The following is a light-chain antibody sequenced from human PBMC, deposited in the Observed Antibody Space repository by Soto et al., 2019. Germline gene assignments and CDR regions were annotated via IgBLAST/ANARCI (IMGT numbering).Light chain of an antibody. Sequence: VLTQSPGSLSLSPGEGATLSCRASQSVSTTYLAWYQLKPGQAPRLVIYATSSRAAGIPDRFRGSGSGTEFTLTISSLEPEDVVVYFCQQYGNSPPYIFGQVTKWEIK. J-gene: IGKJ2*01. CDR3: QQYGNSPPYI. CDR1: QSVSTTY. V-gene: IGKV3-20*01. CDR2: ATS.